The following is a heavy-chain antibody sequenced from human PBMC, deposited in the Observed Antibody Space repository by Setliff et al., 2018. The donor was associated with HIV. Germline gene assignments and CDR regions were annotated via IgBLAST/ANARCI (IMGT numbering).Heavy chain of an antibody. D-gene: IGHD1-1*01. CDR1: GESFSGFY. CDR3: AQLGMVDDFDY. V-gene: IGHV4-59*01. J-gene: IGHJ4*02. Sequence: SETLSLTCAVYGESFSGFYWNWIRQPPGKGLEWIGYIYYSGSTNYNPSLKSRVTISVDTSKNHFSLKLRSVTAADTAVYYCAQLGMVDDFDYWGQGTLVTVSS. CDR2: IYYSGST.